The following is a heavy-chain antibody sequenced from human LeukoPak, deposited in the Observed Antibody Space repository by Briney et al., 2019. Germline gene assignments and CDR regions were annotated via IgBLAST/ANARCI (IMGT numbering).Heavy chain of an antibody. D-gene: IGHD5-12*01. V-gene: IGHV3-74*01. CDR3: APQQTYSPYNWFDP. Sequence: TGGSLRLSCAASGFTFSNFWMHWVRQAPGKGLVWVALIYGDGSFTRYADSVKGRFTIFRDNAKNTLYLQMNSLRAEDTAVYYCAPQQTYSPYNWFDPWGQGTLVTVSS. J-gene: IGHJ5*02. CDR1: GFTFSNFW. CDR2: IYGDGSFT.